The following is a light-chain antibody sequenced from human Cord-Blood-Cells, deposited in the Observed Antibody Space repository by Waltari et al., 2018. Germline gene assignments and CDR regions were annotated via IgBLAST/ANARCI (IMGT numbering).Light chain of an antibody. J-gene: IGLJ3*02. CDR2: EVS. Sequence: QSALTQSPSASGSPGQSVTISCTGTSSDVGGYNYVSWYQQHPGKAPKLMIYEVSKRPSGVPDRFSGSKSGNTASLTVSGLQAEDEADYYCSSYAGSNWVFGGGTKLTVL. CDR3: SSYAGSNWV. V-gene: IGLV2-8*01. CDR1: SSDVGGYNY.